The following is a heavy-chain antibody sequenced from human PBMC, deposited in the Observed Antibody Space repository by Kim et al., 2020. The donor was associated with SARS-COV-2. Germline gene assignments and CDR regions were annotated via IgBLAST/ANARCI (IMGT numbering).Heavy chain of an antibody. Sequence: YADFVKGRFPISRDNSKNTLYLQMNSLRAEDTAVYYCAKRDSTGSYYFDYWGQGTLVTVSS. CDR3: AKRDSTGSYYFDY. J-gene: IGHJ4*02. V-gene: IGHV3-23*01. D-gene: IGHD6-19*01.